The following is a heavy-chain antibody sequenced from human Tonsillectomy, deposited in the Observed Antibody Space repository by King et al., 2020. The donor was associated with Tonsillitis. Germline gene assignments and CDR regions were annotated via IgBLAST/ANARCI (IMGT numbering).Heavy chain of an antibody. CDR1: GGSLSSGSYY. J-gene: IGHJ4*02. CDR3: ASTXXXGVVSI. CDR2: IYTNEST. Sequence: VQLQESGPRLVKPSQTLSLTCTVSGGSLSSGSYYWNWIRQPAGKGLEWIGRIYTNESTNYNPSLKSRVTISVDTSKNQFSLKLSSVTAADTAVYYCASTXXXGVVSIXGQGTLVTVSS. V-gene: IGHV4-61*02. D-gene: IGHD3-3*01.